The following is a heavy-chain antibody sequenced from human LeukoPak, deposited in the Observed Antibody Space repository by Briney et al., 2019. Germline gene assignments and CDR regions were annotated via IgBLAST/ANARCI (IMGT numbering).Heavy chain of an antibody. CDR2: IKQDGSEK. CDR1: GFMLSSYW. CDR3: ARGGSQSASATYPGND. Sequence: GGSLRLSCAGSGFMLSSYWMSWVRQAPGKGLEWVANIKQDGSEKYYVDSVKGRFTISRDNAKNSLYLQMNRLRAEDTAVYYCARGGSQSASATYPGNDWGQGTLVTVSS. V-gene: IGHV3-7*01. D-gene: IGHD3-10*01. J-gene: IGHJ4*02.